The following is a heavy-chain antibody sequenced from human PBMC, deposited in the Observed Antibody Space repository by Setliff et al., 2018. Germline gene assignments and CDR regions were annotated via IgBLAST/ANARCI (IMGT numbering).Heavy chain of an antibody. CDR3: AKDLSSNTAASYFFDL. D-gene: IGHD5-18*01. J-gene: IGHJ4*02. CDR2: GSTGKT. CDR1: GFSFSDYA. V-gene: IGHV3-23*01. Sequence: LRLSCAASGFSFSDYAMSWVRQAPRKGLEWVSGGSTGKTDYADSVKGRFTMSRDSSTNTLYLQMNSLRGEDTAVYYCAKDLSSNTAASYFFDLWGQGTQVTVSS.